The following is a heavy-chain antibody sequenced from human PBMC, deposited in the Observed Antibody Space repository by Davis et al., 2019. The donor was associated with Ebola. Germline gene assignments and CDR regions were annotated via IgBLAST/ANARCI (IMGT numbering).Heavy chain of an antibody. Sequence: ASVKVSCKASGYSFSDYKIHWVRQAPGQRLEWMGWISAYNGNTNYAQKVQGRVTMTTDTSTGTAYLDLRSLRSDDTAVYFCARTSIVGTTTTASDIWGQGTLVTVSS. CDR3: ARTSIVGTTTTASDI. D-gene: IGHD1-26*01. CDR1: GYSFSDYK. CDR2: ISAYNGNT. V-gene: IGHV1-18*01. J-gene: IGHJ3*02.